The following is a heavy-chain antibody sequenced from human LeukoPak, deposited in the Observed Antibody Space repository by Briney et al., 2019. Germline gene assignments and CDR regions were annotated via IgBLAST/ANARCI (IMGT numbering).Heavy chain of an antibody. D-gene: IGHD6-6*01. Sequence: EWVASINSDGSEGYYADVVKGRFTISRDNAKNSLYLQINSLRAEDTAVYYCARSSYSSSSSVWGQGTMVTVSS. J-gene: IGHJ3*01. CDR2: INSDGSEG. CDR3: ARSSYSSSSSV. V-gene: IGHV3-7*03.